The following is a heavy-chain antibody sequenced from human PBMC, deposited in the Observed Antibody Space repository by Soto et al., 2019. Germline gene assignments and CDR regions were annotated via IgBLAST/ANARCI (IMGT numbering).Heavy chain of an antibody. CDR3: ARASTTVTTLDY. J-gene: IGHJ4*02. D-gene: IGHD4-17*01. CDR1: GGSITSSD. V-gene: IGHV4-59*12. CDR2: IYHSGST. Sequence: SETLSLTCTVSGGSITSSDWSWIRKPPGKGLEWIGYIYHSGSTYYNPSLKSRVTISVDRSKNQFSLKLSSVTAADTAVYYCARASTTVTTLDYWGQGTLVTVSS.